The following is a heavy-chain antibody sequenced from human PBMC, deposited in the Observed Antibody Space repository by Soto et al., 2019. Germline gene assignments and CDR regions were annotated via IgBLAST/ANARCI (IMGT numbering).Heavy chain of an antibody. Sequence: QLQLQESGPGLVKPSETLSLTCTVSGGSISSSSYYWGWIRQPPGKGLEWIGSIYYSGSTYYNPSLKGRVTISVDTSKNHFSLKLSSVTAADTAVYYCATLWFGEGNYWGQGTLVTVSS. J-gene: IGHJ4*02. D-gene: IGHD3-10*01. CDR3: ATLWFGEGNY. V-gene: IGHV4-39*01. CDR1: GGSISSSSYY. CDR2: IYYSGST.